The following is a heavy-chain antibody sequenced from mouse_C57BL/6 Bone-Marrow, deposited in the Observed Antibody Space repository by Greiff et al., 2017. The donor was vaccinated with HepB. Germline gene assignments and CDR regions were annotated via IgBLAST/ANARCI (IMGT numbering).Heavy chain of an antibody. Sequence: QVQLQPSGPELVKPGASVKISCKASGYAFSSSWMNWVKQRPGKGLEWIGRIYPGDGDTNYNGKFKGKATLTADKSSSTAYMQLSSLTSEDSAVYFCARSYGTPYYAMDYWGQGTSVTVSS. CDR1: GYAFSSSW. J-gene: IGHJ4*01. D-gene: IGHD1-1*01. CDR3: ARSYGTPYYAMDY. CDR2: IYPGDGDT. V-gene: IGHV1-82*01.